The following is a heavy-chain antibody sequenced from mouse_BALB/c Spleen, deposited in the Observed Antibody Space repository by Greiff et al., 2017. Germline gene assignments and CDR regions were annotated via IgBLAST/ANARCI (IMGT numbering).Heavy chain of an antibody. D-gene: IGHD1-1*01. CDR2: IDPANGNT. CDR1: GFNIKDTY. V-gene: IGHV14-3*02. CDR3: ARGANYYGSSYWFAY. Sequence: VQLKESGAELVKPGASVKLSCTASGFNIKDTYMHWVKQRPEQGLEWIGRIDPANGNTKYDPKFQGKATITADTSSNTAYLQLSSLTSEDTAVYYCARGANYYGSSYWFAYWGQGTLVTVSA. J-gene: IGHJ3*01.